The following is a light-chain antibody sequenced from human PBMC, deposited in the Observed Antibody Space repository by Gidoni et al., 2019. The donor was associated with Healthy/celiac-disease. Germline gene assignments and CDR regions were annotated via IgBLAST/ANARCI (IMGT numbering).Light chain of an antibody. Sequence: DRVTITCRASQSIRSYLNWYQQKPGKAPKLLIYAASSLQSGVPSRFSGSGSGTDFTLTISSLQPEDFATYYCQQSYSTPPRCSFGQGTKLEIK. CDR2: AAS. CDR1: QSIRSY. V-gene: IGKV1-39*01. CDR3: QQSYSTPPRCS. J-gene: IGKJ2*04.